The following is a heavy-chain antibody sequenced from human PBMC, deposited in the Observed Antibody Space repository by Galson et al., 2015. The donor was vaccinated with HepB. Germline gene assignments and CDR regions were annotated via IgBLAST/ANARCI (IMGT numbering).Heavy chain of an antibody. V-gene: IGHV3-33*08. CDR3: ARTYYSGSYFLPPNY. Sequence: SLRLSCAASGFTFSSYGMHWVRQAPGKGLEWVAVIWYDGSNKYYADSVKGRFTISRDNSKNTLYLQMNSLRAEDTAVYYCARTYYSGSYFLPPNYWGQGTLVSVCS. CDR2: IWYDGSNK. CDR1: GFTFSSYG. D-gene: IGHD1-26*01. J-gene: IGHJ4*02.